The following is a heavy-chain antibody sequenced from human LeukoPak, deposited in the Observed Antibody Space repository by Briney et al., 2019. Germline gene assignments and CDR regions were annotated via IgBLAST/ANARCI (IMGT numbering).Heavy chain of an antibody. J-gene: IGHJ4*02. Sequence: SETLSLTCAVYGGSFSGYCWSWIRQPPGKGLEWIGEINHSGRTNYNPSLKSRVTISVDTSKNQFSLKLSSVTAADTAVYYCARVYPGYSSSWYEGFFDYWGQGTLVTVSS. V-gene: IGHV4-34*01. CDR3: ARVYPGYSSSWYEGFFDY. CDR1: GGSFSGYC. D-gene: IGHD6-13*01. CDR2: INHSGRT.